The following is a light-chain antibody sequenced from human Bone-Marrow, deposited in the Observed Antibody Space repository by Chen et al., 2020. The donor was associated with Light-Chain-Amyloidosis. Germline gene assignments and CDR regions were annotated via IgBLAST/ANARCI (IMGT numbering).Light chain of an antibody. J-gene: IGLJ2*01. Sequence: QLVLTQSPSASASLGASVKLTCILSSGHRTYPIAWHQRQPGKGPRYLRLVNQYCTHTKGDGLPDRFSGSSSGAERYLTISSLRSEDEADYYCQTWGSGFHVLFGGGTRLSVL. V-gene: IGLV4-69*01. CDR1: SGHRTYP. CDR2: VNQYCTH. CDR3: QTWGSGFHVL.